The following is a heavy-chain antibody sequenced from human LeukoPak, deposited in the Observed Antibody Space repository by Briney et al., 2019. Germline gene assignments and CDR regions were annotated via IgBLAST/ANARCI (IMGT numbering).Heavy chain of an antibody. CDR1: GFIFSDYY. CDR2: ISGSGRTI. J-gene: IGHJ4*02. V-gene: IGHV3-11*04. D-gene: IGHD3-22*01. Sequence: GRSLRLSCAASGFIFSDYYMSWIRQAPGKGLEWVSHISGSGRTIYDADSVKGRFTTSRDNAQNSLYLQMDSLRAEDTAVYYCARDFRNTMIVVGYYFDYWGQGALVTVSS. CDR3: ARDFRNTMIVVGYYFDY.